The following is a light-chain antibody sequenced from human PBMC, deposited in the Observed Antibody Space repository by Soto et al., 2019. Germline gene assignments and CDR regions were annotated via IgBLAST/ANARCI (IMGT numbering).Light chain of an antibody. CDR3: QQYGSSGT. J-gene: IGKJ1*01. V-gene: IGKV3-20*01. CDR2: GAS. CDR1: QSVSSSY. Sequence: EIVLTKSPCTLSFSPGERSALSFRASQSVSSSYLAWYQQKPGQAPRLLIYGASSRATGIPDRFSGSGSGTDFTLTISRLEPEDFAVYYCQQYGSSGTFGQGTKVDI.